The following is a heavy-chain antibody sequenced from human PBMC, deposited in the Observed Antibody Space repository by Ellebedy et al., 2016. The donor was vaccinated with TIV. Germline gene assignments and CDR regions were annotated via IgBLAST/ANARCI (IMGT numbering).Heavy chain of an antibody. J-gene: IGHJ4*02. CDR3: ARNWRDQQLALYYFDY. V-gene: IGHV3-7*01. Sequence: GGSLRLSCEASDFTFRSYWMSWVRQAQGKGLEWVANINQDGSEKYYMDSMTGRLDISRDNAKNSLYMQMSSLRAEETAVYYCARNWRDQQLALYYFDYWGQGTLVTVSS. CDR1: DFTFRSYW. CDR2: INQDGSEK. D-gene: IGHD6-13*01.